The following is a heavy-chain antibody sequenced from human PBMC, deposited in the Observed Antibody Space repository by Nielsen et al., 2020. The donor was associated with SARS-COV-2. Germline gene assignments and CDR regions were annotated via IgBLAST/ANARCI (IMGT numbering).Heavy chain of an antibody. D-gene: IGHD1-26*01. CDR2: ISSSSSYI. J-gene: IGHJ4*02. CDR3: ARCGGSYWGFDY. CDR1: GFTFSSYS. Sequence: GESLKISCAASGFTFSSYSMNWVRQAPGKGLEWVSSISSSSSYIYYADSVKGRFTISRDNSKNTLYLQMNSLRAEDTAVYYCARCGGSYWGFDYWGQGTLVTVSS. V-gene: IGHV3-21*04.